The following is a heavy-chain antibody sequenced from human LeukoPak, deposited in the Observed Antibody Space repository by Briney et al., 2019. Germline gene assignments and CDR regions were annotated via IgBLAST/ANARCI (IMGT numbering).Heavy chain of an antibody. V-gene: IGHV5-51*01. CDR2: IYPGDSDT. Sequence: GESLKISCKVSGYSFTTCWIAWMRQMPGKGLEWMGIIYPGDSDTRYSPSFQGQVTISADKSISTAYLQWSSLKASDTAMYFCTRQTDTSFDPWGQGTLVTVSS. CDR1: GYSFTTCW. CDR3: TRQTDTSFDP. J-gene: IGHJ5*02. D-gene: IGHD1-14*01.